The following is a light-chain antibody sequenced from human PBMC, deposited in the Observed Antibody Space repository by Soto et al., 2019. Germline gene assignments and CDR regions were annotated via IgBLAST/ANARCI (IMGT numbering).Light chain of an antibody. V-gene: IGKV3D-15*03. J-gene: IGKJ1*01. CDR1: QSVGSK. CDR2: DAS. CDR3: QQYEKWPPTT. Sequence: EILMTQSPATLAASPGERATLSCRASQSVGSKLAWYQQKPGQPPRLVMFDASIRATGVPARFSGGGSGTEFTRTISILQSEDFALYYCQQYEKWPPTTFGQVTKVEIK.